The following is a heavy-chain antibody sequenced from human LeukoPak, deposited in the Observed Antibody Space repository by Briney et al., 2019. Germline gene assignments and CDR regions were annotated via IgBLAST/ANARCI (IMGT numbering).Heavy chain of an antibody. CDR1: GFTFSSYE. CDR2: ISSSSSTI. Sequence: GGSLRLSCAASGFTFSSYEMNWVRQAPGKGLEWVSYISSSSSTIYYADSVKGRFTISRDNSKNTLYLQMNSLRAEDTAVYYCAELGITMIGGVWGKGTTVTISS. CDR3: AELGITMIGGV. V-gene: IGHV3-48*01. J-gene: IGHJ6*04. D-gene: IGHD3-10*02.